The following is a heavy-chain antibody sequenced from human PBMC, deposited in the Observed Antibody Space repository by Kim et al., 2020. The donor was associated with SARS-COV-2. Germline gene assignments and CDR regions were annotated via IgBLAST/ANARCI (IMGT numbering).Heavy chain of an antibody. CDR3: ARGITGTHNWFDP. Sequence: SVKVSCKASGGTFSSYAISWVRQAPGQGLEWMGGIIPIFGTANYAQKFQGRVTITADESTSTAYMELSSLRSEDTAVYYCARGITGTHNWFDPWGQGTLVTVSS. D-gene: IGHD1-20*01. CDR1: GGTFSSYA. J-gene: IGHJ5*02. CDR2: IIPIFGTA. V-gene: IGHV1-69*13.